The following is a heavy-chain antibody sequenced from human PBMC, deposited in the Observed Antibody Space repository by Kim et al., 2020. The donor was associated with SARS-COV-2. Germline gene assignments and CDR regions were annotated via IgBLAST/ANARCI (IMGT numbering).Heavy chain of an antibody. V-gene: IGHV4-59*01. D-gene: IGHD6-19*01. Sequence: SETLSLTCTVSGGSISSYYWSWIRQPPGKGLEWIGNIYYSGITNYNPSLKRRVTVSVDASKNQFPLKLSSVTAADTAVYYCARGAVAGTWGQGTLVTVSS. CDR3: ARGAVAGT. J-gene: IGHJ4*02. CDR1: GGSISSYY. CDR2: IYYSGIT.